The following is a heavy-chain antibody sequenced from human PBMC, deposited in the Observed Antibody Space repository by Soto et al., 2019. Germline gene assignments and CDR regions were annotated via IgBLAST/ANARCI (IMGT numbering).Heavy chain of an antibody. CDR1: GFPFSSYG. D-gene: IGHD3-3*01. CDR2: ISGSGGST. J-gene: IGHJ6*02. CDR3: ASKDDFWSGYRFYYYSGMDV. V-gene: IGHV3-23*01. Sequence: PGGSLRLSSAASGFPFSSYGMSWVRPSPGKGLEWVSAISGSGGSTYYADSVKGRFTISRDNSKNTLYLQMNSLRAEDTAVYYCASKDDFWSGYRFYYYSGMDVWGQATKVTVSS.